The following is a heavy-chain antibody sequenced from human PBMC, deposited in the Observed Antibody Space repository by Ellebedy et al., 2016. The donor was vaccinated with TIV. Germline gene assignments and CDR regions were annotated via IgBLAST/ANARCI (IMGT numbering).Heavy chain of an antibody. Sequence: GGSLRLXXAASGFTFSSYAMHWVRQAPGKGLEWVAVISYDGSNKYYADSVKGRFTISRDNSKNTLYLQMNSLRSEDTAVYYCAREGGSGSDLKYYYYYGMDVWGQGTTVTVSS. CDR1: GFTFSSYA. CDR3: AREGGSGSDLKYYYYYGMDV. V-gene: IGHV3-30-3*01. J-gene: IGHJ6*02. CDR2: ISYDGSNK. D-gene: IGHD3-10*01.